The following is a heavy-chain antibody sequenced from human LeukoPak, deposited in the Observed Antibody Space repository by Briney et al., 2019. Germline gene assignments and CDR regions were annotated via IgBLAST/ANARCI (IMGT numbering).Heavy chain of an antibody. J-gene: IGHJ5*02. Sequence: ASVKVSCKASGGTFSSYAISWVRQAPGQGLEWMGGIIPIFGTANYAQKFQGRVTITADESTSTAYMELSSLRSEDTAVYYCASMQSPGHCSSTSCRRGDWFDPCGQGTLVTVSS. CDR1: GGTFSSYA. CDR2: IIPIFGTA. V-gene: IGHV1-69*13. CDR3: ASMQSPGHCSSTSCRRGDWFDP. D-gene: IGHD2-2*01.